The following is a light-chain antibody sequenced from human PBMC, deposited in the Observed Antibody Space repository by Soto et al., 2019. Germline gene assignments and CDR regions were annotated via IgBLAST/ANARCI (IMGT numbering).Light chain of an antibody. J-gene: IGKJ1*01. Sequence: DIQMTQSPSSLSPSVGDRVTITCRASRSISDWLAWYQQKPGKAPELLIFDASNLKSEVSSRFSGSGSGTEFTLTISRLQPDDVATYYCLQYSSHSWTVGQGTKVDIK. CDR3: LQYSSHSWT. CDR2: DAS. V-gene: IGKV1-5*01. CDR1: RSISDW.